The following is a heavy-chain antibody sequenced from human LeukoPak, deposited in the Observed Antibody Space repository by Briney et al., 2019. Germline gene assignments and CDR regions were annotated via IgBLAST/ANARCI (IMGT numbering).Heavy chain of an antibody. D-gene: IGHD6-13*01. J-gene: IGHJ4*02. CDR3: ARGPGSSWHFDY. CDR2: ISSSSSYI. Sequence: GGSLRLSCAASGFIFSSYSMTWVRQAPGKGLEWVSSISSSSSYIFYADSVKGRFTISRDNAKNSLYLQMNSLRAEDTAVYYCARGPGSSWHFDYWGQGTLVTVSS. V-gene: IGHV3-21*01. CDR1: GFIFSSYS.